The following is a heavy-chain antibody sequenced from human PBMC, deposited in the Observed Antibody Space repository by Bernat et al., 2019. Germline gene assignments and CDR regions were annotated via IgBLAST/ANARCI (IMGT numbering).Heavy chain of an antibody. J-gene: IGHJ6*02. CDR3: ARGGGYSYGDHCYSMDV. CDR2: ISAFNGNT. D-gene: IGHD5-18*01. Sequence: QVLMMQFGIEVKKPGASVKVSCKASGYTFTSYGINWVRQAPGQALEWMGWISAFNGNTHYAQKIQGRVSMTTDTSTTTAYMELRSLRTDDTAIYYCARGGGYSYGDHCYSMDVWGQGTTVTVSS. V-gene: IGHV1-18*01. CDR1: GYTFTSYG.